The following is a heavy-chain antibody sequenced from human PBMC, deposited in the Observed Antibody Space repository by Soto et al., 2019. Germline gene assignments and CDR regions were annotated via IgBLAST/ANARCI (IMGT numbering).Heavy chain of an antibody. CDR1: GGSISSSSYY. Sequence: SETLSLTCTVSGGSISSSSYYWGWIRQPPGKGLEWIGSIYYSGSTYYNPSLKSRVTISVDTSKNQFSLKLSSVTAADTAVYYCARHDARVTGDLRMGAFDIWGQGTMVTVSS. J-gene: IGHJ3*02. V-gene: IGHV4-39*01. D-gene: IGHD7-27*01. CDR3: ARHDARVTGDLRMGAFDI. CDR2: IYYSGST.